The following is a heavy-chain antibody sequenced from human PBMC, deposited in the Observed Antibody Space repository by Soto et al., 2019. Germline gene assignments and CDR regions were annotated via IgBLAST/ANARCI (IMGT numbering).Heavy chain of an antibody. CDR2: IYYSGST. CDR1: GGSISSGGYY. V-gene: IGHV4-31*03. CDR3: AASCAGCRGFNYYGMDV. D-gene: IGHD5-12*01. J-gene: IGHJ6*02. Sequence: SETLSLTCTVSGGSISSGGYYWSWIRQHPGKGLEWIGYIYYSGSTYYNPSLKSRVTISVDTSKNQFSLKLSSVTAADTAVYYCAASCAGCRGFNYYGMDVWGQGTTVTVSS.